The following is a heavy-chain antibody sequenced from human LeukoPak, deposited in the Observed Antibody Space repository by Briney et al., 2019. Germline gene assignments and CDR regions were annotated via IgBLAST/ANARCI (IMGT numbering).Heavy chain of an antibody. CDR1: GFTFTSHA. D-gene: IGHD3-10*01. CDR2: ISGSGGST. CDR3: AKEMNLWFGELLYFDY. V-gene: IGHV3-23*01. J-gene: IGHJ4*02. Sequence: PGGSLRLSCAASGFTFTSHAMSWVRQAPGKGLEWVSAISGSGGSTYYADSVKGRFTISRDNSKNTLYLQMNSLRAEDTAVYYCAKEMNLWFGELLYFDYWGQGTLVTVSS.